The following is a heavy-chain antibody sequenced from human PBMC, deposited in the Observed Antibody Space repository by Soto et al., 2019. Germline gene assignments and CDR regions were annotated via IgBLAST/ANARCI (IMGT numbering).Heavy chain of an antibody. CDR1: SGSITSSNW. V-gene: IGHV4-4*02. D-gene: IGHD5-12*01. CDR2: VSHSGST. CDR3: ARNRYGGYDFDY. J-gene: IGHJ4*02. Sequence: QVQLQESGPGLVKPSGTLSLTCAVSSGSITSSNWWSWVRQPPGKGLEWIGEVSHSGSTNYIPSLKSQVTISVDKSSTQFSLRLSSVTAADTAVYYCARNRYGGYDFDYWGQGTLVTVSS.